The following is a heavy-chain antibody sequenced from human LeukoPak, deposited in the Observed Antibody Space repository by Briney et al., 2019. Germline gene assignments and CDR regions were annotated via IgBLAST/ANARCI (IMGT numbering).Heavy chain of an antibody. V-gene: IGHV3-49*03. CDR3: TRYSGRTDY. J-gene: IGHJ4*02. Sequence: GGSLRLSCTSSGFTPGTYAVSWFRQAPGKGLEWVAFIRSKTFGGTTEYAASVEGRFTSSRDDSKSIAYLQMNSLKTEDTAVYYCTRYSGRTDYWGQGTLVTVSS. CDR1: GFTPGTYA. D-gene: IGHD5-18*01. CDR2: IRSKTFGGTT.